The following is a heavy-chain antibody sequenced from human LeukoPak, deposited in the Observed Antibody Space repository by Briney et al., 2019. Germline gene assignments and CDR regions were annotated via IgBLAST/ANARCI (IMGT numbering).Heavy chain of an antibody. V-gene: IGHV1-18*01. CDR3: ARGRAAGTFWLDY. CDR2: ISGNNGNT. Sequence: ASVKVSCKASGYTFSSYGISWVRQAPGQGLEWMGWISGNNGNTNYAQKVQGRVTMTTDTSTSTAYMELRSLRSDDTAVYYCARGRAAGTFWLDYWGQGTTVTVSS. CDR1: GYTFSSYG. D-gene: IGHD6-13*01. J-gene: IGHJ4*03.